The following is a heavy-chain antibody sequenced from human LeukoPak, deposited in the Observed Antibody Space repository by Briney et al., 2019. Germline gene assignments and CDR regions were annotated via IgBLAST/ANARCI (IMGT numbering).Heavy chain of an antibody. Sequence: SETLSLTCTVSGGSISSYYWSWIRQPPGKGLEWIGYIYYSGSTNYNPSLKSRVTMSVDTSKNQFSLKLSSVTAADTAVYYCASCRETGNFDYWGQGTLVTVSS. J-gene: IGHJ4*02. V-gene: IGHV4-59*12. CDR1: GGSISSYY. CDR2: IYYSGST. CDR3: ASCRETGNFDY. D-gene: IGHD3-10*01.